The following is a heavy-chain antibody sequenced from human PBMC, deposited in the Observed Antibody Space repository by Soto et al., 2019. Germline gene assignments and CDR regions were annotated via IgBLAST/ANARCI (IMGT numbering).Heavy chain of an antibody. J-gene: IGHJ3*02. CDR3: ARHGDHRGSYLRSDAFDI. CDR1: GGSFSGYY. V-gene: IGHV4-34*01. CDR2: INHSGST. D-gene: IGHD1-26*01. Sequence: SETLSLTCAVYGGSFSGYYWSWIRQPPGKGLEWIGEINHSGSTNYNPSLKSRVTISVDTSKNQFSLKLSSVTAADTAVYYCARHGDHRGSYLRSDAFDIWGQGTMVTVSS.